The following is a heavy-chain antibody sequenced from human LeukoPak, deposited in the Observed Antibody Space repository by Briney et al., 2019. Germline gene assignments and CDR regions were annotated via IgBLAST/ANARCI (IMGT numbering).Heavy chain of an antibody. CDR1: GYTFTSYY. Sequence: ASVKVSCKASGYTFTSYYMHWVRQAPGQGLEWMGIINPSGGSTSYAQKFQGRVTMTRDTSTSTVYMELSRLRSEDTAVYYCARDGVRDCYKYWYFDLWGRGTLVTVSS. CDR3: ARDGVRDCYKYWYFDL. V-gene: IGHV1-46*01. D-gene: IGHD5-24*01. J-gene: IGHJ2*01. CDR2: INPSGGST.